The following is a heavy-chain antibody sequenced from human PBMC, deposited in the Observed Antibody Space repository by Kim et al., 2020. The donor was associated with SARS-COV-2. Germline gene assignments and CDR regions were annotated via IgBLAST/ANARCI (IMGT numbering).Heavy chain of an antibody. V-gene: IGHV1-24*01. CDR3: ATGRVAGPPAWFDP. CDR1: DTPSLNYP. J-gene: IGHJ5*02. Sequence: ASVKSPARFPDTPSLNYPCTGCDRLLEKGLSGWEVFDPEDGETIYAQKFQGRVTMTEDTSTDTAYMELSSLRSEDTAVYYCATGRVAGPPAWFDPWGQGTLVTVSS. D-gene: IGHD2-15*01. CDR2: FDPEDGET.